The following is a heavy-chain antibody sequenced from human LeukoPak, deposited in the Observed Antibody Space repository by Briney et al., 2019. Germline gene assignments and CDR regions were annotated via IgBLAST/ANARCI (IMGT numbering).Heavy chain of an antibody. CDR1: GYTFTGYY. D-gene: IGHD6-19*01. V-gene: IGHV1-2*02. J-gene: IGHJ4*02. CDR3: ARSGWYGVTFDY. CDR2: INPNSGGT. Sequence: ASVKVSCKASGYTFTGYYMHWVRQAPGQGLEWMGWINPNSGGTNYAQKFQGRVTMTRDTSISTAYMELSRLRSDDAAVYYCARSGWYGVTFDYWGQGTLVTVSS.